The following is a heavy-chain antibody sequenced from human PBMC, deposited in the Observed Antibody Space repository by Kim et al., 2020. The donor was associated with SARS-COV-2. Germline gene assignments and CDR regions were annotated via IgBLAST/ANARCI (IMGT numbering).Heavy chain of an antibody. CDR2: NLYSNGIT. CDR1: GASISTYY. J-gene: IGHJ4*02. CDR3: ARGTGRGPLDH. D-gene: IGHD2-15*01. Sequence: SETLSLTCTVSGASISTYYWSWVRQPPGKGLEWIGYNLYSNGITNYNPSLKSRVTMSVDTSKNQFSLRLISVTAADTAVYFCARGTGRGPLDHWGQGTLVTVSS. V-gene: IGHV4-59*13.